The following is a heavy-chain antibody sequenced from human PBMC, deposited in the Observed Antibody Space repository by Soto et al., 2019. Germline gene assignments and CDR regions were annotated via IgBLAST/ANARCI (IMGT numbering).Heavy chain of an antibody. CDR3: AGEPARSGIADC. V-gene: IGHV4-31*03. CDR2: IHHSGST. D-gene: IGHD1-26*01. J-gene: IGHJ4*02. Sequence: PSEALSLTCTVSGGSISSGSYYWTWIRQHPGEGLEWIGYIHHSGSTYYNPSLKSRLTMSVDTSKNQFSLKLNSVTAADTAVYYCAGEPARSGIADCWGQGTLVTVSS. CDR1: GGSISSGSYY.